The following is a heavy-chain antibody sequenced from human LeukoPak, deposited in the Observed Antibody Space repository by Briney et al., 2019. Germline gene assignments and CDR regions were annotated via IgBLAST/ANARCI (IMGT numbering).Heavy chain of an antibody. J-gene: IGHJ4*02. CDR3: AKGSIAARPHDYFDY. CDR2: ISYDGSNK. Sequence: GGSLRLSCAASGFTFSSYGMHWVRQAPGKGLEWVAVISYDGSNKYYADSVEGRFTISRDNSKNTLYLQMNSLRAEDTAVYYCAKGSIAARPHDYFDYWGQGTLVTVSS. V-gene: IGHV3-30*18. D-gene: IGHD6-6*01. CDR1: GFTFSSYG.